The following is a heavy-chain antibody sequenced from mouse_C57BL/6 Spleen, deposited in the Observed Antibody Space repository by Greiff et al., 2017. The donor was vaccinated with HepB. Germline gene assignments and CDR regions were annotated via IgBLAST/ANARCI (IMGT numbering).Heavy chain of an antibody. CDR1: GFNIKDDY. Sequence: VQLQQSGAELVRPGASVNLSCTASGFNIKDDYMHWVKQRPEQGLEWIGWIDPENGDTEYASKFQGKATITADTSSNTAYLQLSSLTSEDTAVYYCTTNYSWFAYWGQGTLVTVSA. V-gene: IGHV14-4*01. CDR3: TTNYSWFAY. D-gene: IGHD2-1*01. J-gene: IGHJ3*01. CDR2: IDPENGDT.